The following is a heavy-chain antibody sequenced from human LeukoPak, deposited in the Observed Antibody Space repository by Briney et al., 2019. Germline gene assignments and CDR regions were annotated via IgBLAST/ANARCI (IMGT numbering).Heavy chain of an antibody. CDR2: INPNSGGT. CDR3: ARDRHYDFWSAYDR. V-gene: IGHV1-2*02. D-gene: IGHD3-3*01. Sequence: SVKVSCKASGYTFTCYYMHWVRQAPGQGLEWMGWINPNSGGTNYAQKFQGRVTMTRDTAISTAYMELSRLRSDDTAVYYCARDRHYDFWSAYDRWGQGTLVTVSS. CDR1: GYTFTCYY. J-gene: IGHJ4*02.